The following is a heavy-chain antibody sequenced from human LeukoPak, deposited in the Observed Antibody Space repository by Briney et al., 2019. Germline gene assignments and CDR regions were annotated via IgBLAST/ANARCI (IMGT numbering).Heavy chain of an antibody. V-gene: IGHV3-48*03. Sequence: PGGSLRLSCAASGFTFSSYEMNWVRQAPGKWPEWVSYVSSSGSTIYYADSVKGRFTISRDNAKNSLYLQMNSLRAEDTAVYYCARDRYDSSGIFDYWGQGTLVTVSS. D-gene: IGHD3-22*01. CDR3: ARDRYDSSGIFDY. J-gene: IGHJ4*02. CDR2: VSSSGSTI. CDR1: GFTFSSYE.